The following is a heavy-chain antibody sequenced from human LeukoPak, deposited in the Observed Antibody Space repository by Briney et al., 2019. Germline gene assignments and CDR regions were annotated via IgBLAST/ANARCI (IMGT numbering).Heavy chain of an antibody. CDR2: ISAYNGNT. CDR1: GYTFTSYG. CDR3: ARKDYGSGSYYYFDY. D-gene: IGHD3-10*01. J-gene: IGHJ4*02. Sequence: GASVKVSCKASGYTFTSYGISWVRQGPGQGLEWMGWISAYNGNTNNAQKLQGRVTMTTDTSTSTAYMELRSLRSDDTAVYYCARKDYGSGSYYYFDYWGQGTLVTVSS. V-gene: IGHV1-18*01.